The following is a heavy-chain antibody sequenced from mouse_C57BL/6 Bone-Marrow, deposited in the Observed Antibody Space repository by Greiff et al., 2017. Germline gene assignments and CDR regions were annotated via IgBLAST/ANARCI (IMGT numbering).Heavy chain of an antibody. J-gene: IGHJ3*01. CDR2: IYPRSGNT. V-gene: IGHV1-81*01. D-gene: IGHD2-5*01. CDR1: GYTLTSYG. Sequence: QVQLQQSGAELARPGASVKLSCKASGYTLTSYGISWVKQRTGQGLEWIGEIYPRSGNTYYNEKFKGKATLTADKSSSTAYMELRSLTSEDSAVYFCANAYYSNYGFAYWGQGTLVTVSA. CDR3: ANAYYSNYGFAY.